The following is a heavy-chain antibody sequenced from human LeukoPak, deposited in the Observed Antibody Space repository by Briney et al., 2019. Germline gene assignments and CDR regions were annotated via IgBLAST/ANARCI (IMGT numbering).Heavy chain of an antibody. D-gene: IGHD3-10*01. J-gene: IGHJ4*02. CDR1: GFTASSNY. CDR2: IYSGGST. V-gene: IGHV3-66*04. CDR3: ARHSATSYGSGSYSDY. Sequence: PGRSLRLSCAASGFTASSNYMSWVRQAPGPGLEWVSVIYSGGSTYYADFVKGRFTISRDNSKNTLYLQMNSLRAEDTAVYYCARHSATSYGSGSYSDYWGQGTLVTVSS.